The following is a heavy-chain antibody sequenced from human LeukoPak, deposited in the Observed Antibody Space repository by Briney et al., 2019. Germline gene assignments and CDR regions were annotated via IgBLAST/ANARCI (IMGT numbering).Heavy chain of an antibody. CDR3: ARGPYSSGLATILYYFDY. J-gene: IGHJ4*02. Sequence: GGSLRLACAACGFTFSSYWMSWVRQAPGKGLEGLTNIKQDGSENYYVDSVKGRFTISRDNAKNSLYLQMNSLRAEDTAVYYCARGPYSSGLATILYYFDYWGQGTLVTVSS. V-gene: IGHV3-7*01. CDR1: GFTFSSYW. CDR2: IKQDGSEN. D-gene: IGHD6-19*01.